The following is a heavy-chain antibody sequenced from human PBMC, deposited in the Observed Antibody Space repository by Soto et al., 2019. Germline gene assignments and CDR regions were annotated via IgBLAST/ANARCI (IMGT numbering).Heavy chain of an antibody. V-gene: IGHV1-3*01. J-gene: IGHJ6*02. CDR1: GYTFTSYA. CDR3: ARARRQPLATGGDYDYGMDV. Sequence: QVQLVQSGAEVKKPGASVKVSCKASGYTFTSYAMHWVRQAPGQRLEWMGWINAGNGNTKYSQKFQGRVTITRDTSESTAYMELSSLRSEDTAVYYCARARRQPLATGGDYDYGMDVWGQGTTVTVSS. D-gene: IGHD6-13*01. CDR2: INAGNGNT.